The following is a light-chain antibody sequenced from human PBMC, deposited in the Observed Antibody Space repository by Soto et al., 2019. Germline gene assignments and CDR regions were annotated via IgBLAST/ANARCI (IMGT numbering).Light chain of an antibody. V-gene: IGKV1-39*01. CDR3: QQYGTSPRT. CDR1: QSISDY. Sequence: DIQMTQSPSSLSASVGDRVAITCRSSQSISDYLNWYQQKPGKALKLVIYGASNLQSGVPPRFSGSGSGSEFTLTISGLQPDDFAVYYCQQYGTSPRTFGQGTKVEIK. CDR2: GAS. J-gene: IGKJ2*01.